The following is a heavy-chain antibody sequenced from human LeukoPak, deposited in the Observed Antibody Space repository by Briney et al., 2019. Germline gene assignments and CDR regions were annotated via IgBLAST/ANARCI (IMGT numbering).Heavy chain of an antibody. CDR1: GGSISSSSYY. J-gene: IGHJ4*02. Sequence: PSETLSLTCTVSGGSISSSSYYWGWIRQPPGKGLEWIGSIYYSGSTYCNPSLKSRVTISVDTSKNQFSLKLSSVTAADTAVYYCASRVWYYGSGSYSSWGQGTLVTVSS. D-gene: IGHD3-10*01. CDR3: ASRVWYYGSGSYSS. CDR2: IYYSGST. V-gene: IGHV4-39*01.